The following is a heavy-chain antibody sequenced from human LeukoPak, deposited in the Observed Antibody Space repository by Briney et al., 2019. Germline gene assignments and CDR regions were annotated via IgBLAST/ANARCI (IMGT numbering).Heavy chain of an antibody. CDR2: IYDSGST. Sequence: SETLSLTCDVSGGSINERDWWTWVRQPPGKGLEWIGSIYDSGSTYYNPSLKSRVTISVDTSKNQFSLKLNSVTAADTAVYYCARHYGPWGQGTLVTVSS. CDR3: ARHYGP. J-gene: IGHJ5*02. CDR1: GGSINERDW. V-gene: IGHV4-39*01. D-gene: IGHD3-10*01.